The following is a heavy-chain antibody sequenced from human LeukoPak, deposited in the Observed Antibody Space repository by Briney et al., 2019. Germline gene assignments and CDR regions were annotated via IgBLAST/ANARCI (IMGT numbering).Heavy chain of an antibody. Sequence: PSETLSLTCAVYGGSSSGYYWSWIRQPPGKGLEWIGEINHSGSTNYNPSLKSRVTISVDTSKNQFSLKLSSVTAADTAVYYCARLEWELLLNYFDYWGQGTLVTVSS. CDR1: GGSSSGYY. J-gene: IGHJ4*02. CDR2: INHSGST. CDR3: ARLEWELLLNYFDY. D-gene: IGHD1-26*01. V-gene: IGHV4-34*01.